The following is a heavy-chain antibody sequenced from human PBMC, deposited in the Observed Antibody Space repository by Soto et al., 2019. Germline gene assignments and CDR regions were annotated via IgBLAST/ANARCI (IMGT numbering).Heavy chain of an antibody. V-gene: IGHV3-74*01. CDR2: INSGGSRT. CDR3: ARGPNYYDSGFCDY. CDR1: GFTFSNNW. D-gene: IGHD3-22*01. J-gene: IGHJ4*02. Sequence: EVQLVESGGGLVQPGGSLRLSCTASGFTFSNNWMHCVRQAPGRGLVWVSRINSGGSRTTYADAVKGRFTISSDNAKNTLYLQMDSLRAEDTAVYYCARGPNYYDSGFCDYWGQGTLVTVSS.